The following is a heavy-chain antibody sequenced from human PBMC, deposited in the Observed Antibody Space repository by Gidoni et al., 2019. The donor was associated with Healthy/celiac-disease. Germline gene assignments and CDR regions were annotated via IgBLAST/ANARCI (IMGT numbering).Heavy chain of an antibody. CDR3: ARAAYYYGSGSYLDY. CDR2: FIPIFGTA. D-gene: IGHD3-10*01. J-gene: IGHJ4*02. CDR1: GGTFSSYA. V-gene: IGHV1-69*01. Sequence: QVQLVQSGAEVKKPGSSVKVACKASGGTFSSYAISWVRQAPGQGLEWMGGFIPIFGTANYAQQFQGRVTITADESTSTAYMELSSLRSEDTAVYYCARAAYYYGSGSYLDYWGQGTLVTVSS.